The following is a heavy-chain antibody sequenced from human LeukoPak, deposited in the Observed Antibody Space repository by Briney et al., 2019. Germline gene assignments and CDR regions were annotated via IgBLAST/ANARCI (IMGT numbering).Heavy chain of an antibody. CDR1: GSSTSSYY. CDR2: IYYSGST. CDR3: ARDRDYYDSSGSFANWFDP. J-gene: IGHJ5*02. D-gene: IGHD3-22*01. V-gene: IGHV4-59*01. Sequence: SETLSLTCTVSGSSTSSYYWSWIRQPPGKGLEWIGYIYYSGSTNYNPSLKSRVTISVDTSKNQFSLKLSSVTAADTAVYYCARDRDYYDSSGSFANWFDPWGQGTLVTVSS.